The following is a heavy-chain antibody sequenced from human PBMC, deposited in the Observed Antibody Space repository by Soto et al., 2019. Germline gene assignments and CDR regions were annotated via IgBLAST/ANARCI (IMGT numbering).Heavy chain of an antibody. D-gene: IGHD6-13*01. CDR3: ARDLRAAGRPGMDV. V-gene: IGHV1-69*13. CDR2: IIPIVGTG. J-gene: IGHJ6*02. CDR1: GGSFSSYA. Sequence: RASVKVSCQASGGSFSSYAISWVRQAPGQGLEWMGGIIPIVGTGNYAQNFQGRVTITADESTSTAYMELSSLRSEDTAMYYCARDLRAAGRPGMDVWGQGTTVTVSS.